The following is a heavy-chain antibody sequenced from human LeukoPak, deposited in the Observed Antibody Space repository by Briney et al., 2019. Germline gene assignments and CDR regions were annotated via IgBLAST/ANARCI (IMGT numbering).Heavy chain of an antibody. CDR1: GYTFTSYG. CDR3: ARGDIVATIRYYYYGMDV. J-gene: IGHJ6*02. V-gene: IGHV1-18*01. Sequence: ASVNVSCKASGYTFTSYGISWVQQAPGQGLEWTGWISAYNGNTNYAQKFQGRVTMTTDTSTSTAYMELRSLRSDDTAVYCCARGDIVATIRYYYYGMDVWGQGTTVTVSS. D-gene: IGHD5-12*01. CDR2: ISAYNGNT.